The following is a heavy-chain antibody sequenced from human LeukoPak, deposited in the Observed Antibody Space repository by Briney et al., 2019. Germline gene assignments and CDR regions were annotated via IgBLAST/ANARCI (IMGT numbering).Heavy chain of an antibody. J-gene: IGHJ2*01. D-gene: IGHD4-23*01. V-gene: IGHV4-59*08. CDR1: GASISNYY. Sequence: PSETLSLTCTVSGASISNYYWSWIRQPPGKGLEWIGYTFYSGSTNYNPSLKSRVTISLATSKNQFSLQLRSVTAADTAVYYCARFTTVVPAFWYFDLWGRGTLVTVSS. CDR2: TFYSGST. CDR3: ARFTTVVPAFWYFDL.